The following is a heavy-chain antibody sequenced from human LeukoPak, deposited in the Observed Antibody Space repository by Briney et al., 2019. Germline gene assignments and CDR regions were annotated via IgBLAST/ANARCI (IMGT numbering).Heavy chain of an antibody. D-gene: IGHD1-26*01. CDR2: FDPEDGET. Sequence: ASVKVSCKVSGYTLTELSMHWVRQAPGKGLEWMGGFDPEDGETIYAQKFQGRVTMTEDTSTDTAYMELGSLRSEDTAVYYCATLASGSYYYYYGMDVWGQGTTVTVSS. V-gene: IGHV1-24*01. CDR3: ATLASGSYYYYYGMDV. CDR1: GYTLTELS. J-gene: IGHJ6*02.